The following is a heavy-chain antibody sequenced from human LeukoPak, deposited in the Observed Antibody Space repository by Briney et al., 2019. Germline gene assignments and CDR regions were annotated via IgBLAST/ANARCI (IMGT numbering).Heavy chain of an antibody. V-gene: IGHV1-8*01. D-gene: IGHD5-24*01. CDR1: GYTFTSYD. J-gene: IGHJ4*02. CDR2: MNPNSGNT. Sequence: GASVKVSCKASGYTFTSYDINWVRQATGQGLEWMGWMNPNSGNTGYAQKFQGRVTMTRDTSISTAYMELSRLRSDDTAVYYCAIDGGTNSFDYWGQGTLVTVSS. CDR3: AIDGGTNSFDY.